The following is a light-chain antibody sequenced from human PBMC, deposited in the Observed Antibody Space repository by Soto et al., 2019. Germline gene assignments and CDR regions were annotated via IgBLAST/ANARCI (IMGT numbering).Light chain of an antibody. CDR3: SSYTTSNTRQIV. V-gene: IGLV2-14*01. Sequence: QSALTQPASVSGSPGQSISISCTGTSSDVGGYNYVSWYQQHPGKAPKFMIYDVSNRPSGVSNRFSGSKSGNTASLTISGLQAEDEAYYYCSSYTTSNTRQIVFGTGTKLTVI. CDR1: SSDVGGYNY. J-gene: IGLJ1*01. CDR2: DVS.